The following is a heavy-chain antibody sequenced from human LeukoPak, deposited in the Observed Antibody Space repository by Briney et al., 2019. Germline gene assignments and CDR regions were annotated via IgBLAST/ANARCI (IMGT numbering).Heavy chain of an antibody. CDR1: GGSISSGDYF. CDR3: ARGSAYDWILY. V-gene: IGHV4-30-4*01. D-gene: IGHD5-12*01. CDR2: IYYSGST. Sequence: SETLSLTCTVSGGSISSGDYFWSWIRQPPGKGLEWIGYIYYSGSTYYNPSLKSRVTISVDTSKNQFSLKLSSVPAADRAVYCWARGSAYDWILYWAQGTLVSVSS. J-gene: IGHJ4*02.